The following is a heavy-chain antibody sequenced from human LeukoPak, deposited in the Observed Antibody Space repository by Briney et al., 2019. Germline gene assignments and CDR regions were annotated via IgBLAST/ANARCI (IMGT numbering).Heavy chain of an antibody. Sequence: GGSLRLSCAASGFTFSSHDMHWVRQAPGKGLEWVAIISYDGGKKYYADSVKGRFTISRDNSKNTLYLQMNSLRAEDTGVYYCARVAEAAAFDSWGQGTLVTVSS. J-gene: IGHJ4*02. V-gene: IGHV3-30*19. CDR3: ARVAEAAAFDS. CDR2: ISYDGGKK. D-gene: IGHD6-13*01. CDR1: GFTFSSHD.